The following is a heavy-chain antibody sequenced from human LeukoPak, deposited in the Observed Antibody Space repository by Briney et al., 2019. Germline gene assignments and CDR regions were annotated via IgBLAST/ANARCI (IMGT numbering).Heavy chain of an antibody. CDR1: GGSFSGYY. Sequence: PSETLSLTCAVYGGSFSGYYWSWIRQPPGKGLEWIGEINHSGSTNYNPSLKSRVTISVDTSKNQFSLKLSSVTAADTAVYYCARHYYDSSGYYIISLFDYWGQGTLVTVSS. V-gene: IGHV4-34*01. CDR2: INHSGST. D-gene: IGHD3-22*01. J-gene: IGHJ4*02. CDR3: ARHYYDSSGYYIISLFDY.